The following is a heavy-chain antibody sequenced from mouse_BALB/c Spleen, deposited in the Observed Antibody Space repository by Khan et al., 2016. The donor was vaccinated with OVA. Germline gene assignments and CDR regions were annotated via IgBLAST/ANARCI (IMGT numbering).Heavy chain of an antibody. CDR1: GFNIKYYY. J-gene: IGHJ3*01. Sequence: VQLQQSGAELVRSGASVKLSCTASGFNIKYYYMHWVKQRPEQGLEWIGWIDPENGDTEYAPQFQDKATMTADTSSNTAYLQRTSLTSEDTAVYYCNTGDGYSAWFPYWGQGTLVTVSA. V-gene: IGHV14-4*02. CDR3: NTGDGYSAWFPY. CDR2: IDPENGDT. D-gene: IGHD2-3*01.